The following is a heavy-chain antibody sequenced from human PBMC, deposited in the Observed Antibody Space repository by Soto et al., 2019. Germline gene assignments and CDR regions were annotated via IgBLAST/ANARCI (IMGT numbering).Heavy chain of an antibody. Sequence: QVQLVESGGGVVQPGRSLRLSCAASGFTFSSFGMHWVRQAPGKGLEWVAVIWYDGSNKYYADSVKGRFTISRDNSKNTLYLQMNSLRAEDTAVYYCAGDGALAAAGYFDYWGQGTLVTVSS. CDR2: IWYDGSNK. D-gene: IGHD6-13*01. CDR3: AGDGALAAAGYFDY. CDR1: GFTFSSFG. V-gene: IGHV3-33*01. J-gene: IGHJ4*02.